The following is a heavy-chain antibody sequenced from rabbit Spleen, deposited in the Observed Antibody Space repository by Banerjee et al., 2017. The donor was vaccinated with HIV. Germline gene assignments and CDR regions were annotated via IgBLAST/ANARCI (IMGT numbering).Heavy chain of an antibody. D-gene: IGHD8-1*01. J-gene: IGHJ6*01. V-gene: IGHV1S45*01. Sequence: QEQLVESGGGLVRPEGSLKLSCTASGFSFSNKAVMCWVRQAPGKGLQWIACINAVTGKAVYATWAKGRFTISKTSSTTVTLQMTSLTVADTATYFCARDGGSSFSSYGMDLWGPGTLVTVS. CDR2: INAVTGKA. CDR1: GFSFSNKAV. CDR3: ARDGGSSFSSYGMDL.